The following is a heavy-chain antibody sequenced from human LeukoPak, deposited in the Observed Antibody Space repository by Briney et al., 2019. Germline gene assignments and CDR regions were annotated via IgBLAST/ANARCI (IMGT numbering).Heavy chain of an antibody. J-gene: IGHJ2*01. CDR3: AREMSDTVTWGWYFDL. V-gene: IGHV3-13*01. CDR1: GLSFSSYD. CDR2: IGTKGDT. Sequence: GGSLRLSCAASGLSFSSYDMHWVRQATGNGLEWVSAIGTKGDTYYSDSVRGRFTISRENGKDSLYLQMNSLRAGDTAVYYCAREMSDTVTWGWYFDLWGRGTLVTVSS. D-gene: IGHD4-17*01.